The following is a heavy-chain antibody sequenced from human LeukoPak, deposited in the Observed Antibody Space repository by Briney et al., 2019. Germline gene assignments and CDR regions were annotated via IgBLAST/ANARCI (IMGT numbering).Heavy chain of an antibody. CDR2: INPNSGGT. CDR1: GYTFTGYY. D-gene: IGHD1-26*01. CDR3: ARLVGDGGTSFDY. J-gene: IGHJ4*02. Sequence: ASVKVSCKASGYTFTGYYMHWVRQAPGQGLEWMGGINPNSGGTNYAQKFQGRVTMTRDTSISTAYMELSRLRSDDTAVYYCARLVGDGGTSFDYWGQGTLVTVSS. V-gene: IGHV1-2*02.